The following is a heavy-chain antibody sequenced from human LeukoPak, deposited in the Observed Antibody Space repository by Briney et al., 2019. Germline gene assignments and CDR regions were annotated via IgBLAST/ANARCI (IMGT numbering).Heavy chain of an antibody. V-gene: IGHV1-18*01. J-gene: IGHJ5*02. CDR2: ISAYSGDS. Sequence: ASVKVSCKASGYPFSTYGFIWVRQGPGQGFEWLGWISAYSGDSKYPQQFRDRVTMTTDTSTTTAHMELRTLKSDDTGMYYCGRVVGDRVDSWGQGTLVTVFS. CDR1: GYPFSTYG. CDR3: GRVVGDRVDS. D-gene: IGHD4-17*01.